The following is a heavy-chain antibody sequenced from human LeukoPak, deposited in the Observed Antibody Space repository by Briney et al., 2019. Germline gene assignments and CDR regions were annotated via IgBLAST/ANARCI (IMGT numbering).Heavy chain of an antibody. J-gene: IGHJ5*02. CDR1: GFTFSSYA. CDR3: AKEWDFVGYYDFWSGHNWFDP. V-gene: IGHV3-23*01. Sequence: GGSLRLSCAASGFTFSSYAMSCVRQAPGKGLEWVSAISGSGGSTYYADSVKGRFTISRDNSKNTLYLQMNSLKAEDTAVYYCAKEWDFVGYYDFWSGHNWFDPWGQGTLVTVSS. D-gene: IGHD3-3*01. CDR2: ISGSGGST.